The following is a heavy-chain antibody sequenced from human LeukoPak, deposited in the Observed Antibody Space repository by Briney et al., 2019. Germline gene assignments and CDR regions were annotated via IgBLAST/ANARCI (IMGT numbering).Heavy chain of an antibody. D-gene: IGHD6-6*01. CDR2: IYYSGST. Sequence: PSETLSLTCTVSGGSISSGGYYWSWIRQHPGKGLEWIGYIYYSGSTYYNPSLKSRVTISVDTSKNQFSLKLSSVTAADTAVYYCARESSIAARTFDYWGQGTLVTVSS. CDR3: ARESSIAARTFDY. V-gene: IGHV4-31*03. J-gene: IGHJ4*02. CDR1: GGSISSGGYY.